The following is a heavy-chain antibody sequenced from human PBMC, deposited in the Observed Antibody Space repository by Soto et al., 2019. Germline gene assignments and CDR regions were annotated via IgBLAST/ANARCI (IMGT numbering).Heavy chain of an antibody. CDR2: INHSGST. J-gene: IGHJ6*02. V-gene: IGHV4-34*01. CDR3: ARDLSGYYYGMDV. Sequence: PSETLSLTCAVYRGSFSGYYWSWIRQPPGKGLEWIGEINHSGSTNYNPSLKSRVTISVDTSKNQFSLRVFSVTAADTAVYYCARDLSGYYYGMDVWGQGTTVTVSS. CDR1: RGSFSGYY.